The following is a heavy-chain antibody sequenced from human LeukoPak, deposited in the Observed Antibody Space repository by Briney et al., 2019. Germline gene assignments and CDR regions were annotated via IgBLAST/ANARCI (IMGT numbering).Heavy chain of an antibody. Sequence: GGSLRLSCAASGFTFSSYAMSWVRQAPGKGLEWVSSISGDGDITYYADSVKGRFTISRDNSKNTLYLQMNSLRAEDTAVYYCAKGGVSYGSGSYPYYFDYWGQGTLVTVSS. D-gene: IGHD3-10*01. CDR1: GFTFSSYA. J-gene: IGHJ4*02. V-gene: IGHV3-23*01. CDR2: ISGDGDIT. CDR3: AKGGVSYGSGSYPYYFDY.